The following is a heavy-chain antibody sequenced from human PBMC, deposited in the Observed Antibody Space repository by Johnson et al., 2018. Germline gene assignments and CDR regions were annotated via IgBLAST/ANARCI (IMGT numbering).Heavy chain of an antibody. CDR3: ASMAGGITGTTDAFDI. Sequence: QVQLQESGPGLVKPSETLSLTCTVSGGSISSYYWSWIRQPPGKGLEWIGYIYYSGSTNYNPSLKSRVTISVDTSKNPFSLKLSSVTAADTAVYYCASMAGGITGTTDAFDIWGQGTMVTVSS. V-gene: IGHV4-59*01. D-gene: IGHD1-20*01. CDR1: GGSISSYY. CDR2: IYYSGST. J-gene: IGHJ3*02.